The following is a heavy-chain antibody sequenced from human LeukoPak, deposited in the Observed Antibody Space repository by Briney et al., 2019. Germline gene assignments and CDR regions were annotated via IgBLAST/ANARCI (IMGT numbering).Heavy chain of an antibody. V-gene: IGHV4-59*01. J-gene: IGHJ4*02. CDR2: IYYTGST. CDR3: ARGRYSGSWYDY. CDR1: GGSISTYY. Sequence: SETLSLTCTVSGGSISTYYWSWIRQPPGKGLEYIAYIYYTGSTDYNPSLKSRVSISVDTSKNQFSLELNSVTAADTAVYYCARGRYSGSWYDYWGQGTLVTVSS. D-gene: IGHD6-13*01.